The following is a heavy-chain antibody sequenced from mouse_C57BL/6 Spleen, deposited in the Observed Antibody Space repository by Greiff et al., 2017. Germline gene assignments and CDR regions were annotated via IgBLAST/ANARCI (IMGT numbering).Heavy chain of an antibody. V-gene: IGHV1-61*01. CDR3: ARRGMTTVGGYFDV. Sequence: VQLQQPGAELVRPGSSVKLSCKASGYTFTSYWMDWVKQRPGQGLEWIGNICPSDSETHYNQKFKDKATLTVDKSSSTAYMQLSSLTSEDSAVYYCARRGMTTVGGYFDVWGTGTTVTVSS. CDR1: GYTFTSYW. CDR2: ICPSDSET. D-gene: IGHD1-1*01. J-gene: IGHJ1*03.